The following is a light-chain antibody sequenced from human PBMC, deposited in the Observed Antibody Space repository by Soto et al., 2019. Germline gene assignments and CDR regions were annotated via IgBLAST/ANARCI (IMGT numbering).Light chain of an antibody. CDR3: QQYNKWPLT. J-gene: IGKJ4*01. Sequence: EVVKTEYPATLSVSPGERATLSCRASQSVSNNLAWYQQKPGQAPRLLIYFASTRATGIPARFSGSGSGTEFTLTISSLQSEDFAVYYCQQYNKWPLTFGGGTKVETK. CDR1: QSVSNN. CDR2: FAS. V-gene: IGKV3-15*01.